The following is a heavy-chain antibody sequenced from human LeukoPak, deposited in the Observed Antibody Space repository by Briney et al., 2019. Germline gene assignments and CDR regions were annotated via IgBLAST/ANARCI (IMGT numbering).Heavy chain of an antibody. CDR2: IYYSGST. D-gene: IGHD6-13*01. Sequence: SETLSLTCTVSGGSISSSSYYWGWIRQPPGKGREWIGSIYYSGSTYYNPSLKSRVTISVDTSKNQFSLKLSSVTAADTAVYYCAIGIADYYFDYWGQGTLVTVSS. V-gene: IGHV4-39*01. J-gene: IGHJ4*02. CDR1: GGSISSSSYY. CDR3: AIGIADYYFDY.